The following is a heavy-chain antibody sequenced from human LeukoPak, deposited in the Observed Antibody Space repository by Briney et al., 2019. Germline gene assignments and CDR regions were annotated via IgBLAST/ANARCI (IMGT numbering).Heavy chain of an antibody. J-gene: IGHJ3*02. D-gene: IGHD3-22*01. CDR1: GGSISSYY. V-gene: IGHV4-59*08. CDR2: IYYSGST. Sequence: SETLSLTCTVSGGSISSYYWSWIRQPPGKGLEWIGYIYYSGSTNYNPSLKSRVTISVDTSKNQFSLKLSSVTAADTAVYYCARGYYYDSSGYPDAFDIWGQGTMVTVSS. CDR3: ARGYYYDSSGYPDAFDI.